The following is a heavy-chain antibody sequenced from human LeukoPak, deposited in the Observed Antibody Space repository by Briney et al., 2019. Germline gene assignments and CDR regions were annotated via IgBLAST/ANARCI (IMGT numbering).Heavy chain of an antibody. V-gene: IGHV3-48*01. J-gene: IGHJ5*02. CDR3: ARRDCDSIKCRGSNWFDP. CDR2: ISKSGSTI. D-gene: IGHD3-22*01. CDR1: GFTFSGYS. Sequence: GGSLRLSCAASGFTFSGYSMNWVRQAPGKGLEWVSYISKSGSTIYYADSVKGRFTISRDNAKNSLYLQMNSLRAEDTAVYYCARRDCDSIKCRGSNWFDPWGQGTLVTVSS.